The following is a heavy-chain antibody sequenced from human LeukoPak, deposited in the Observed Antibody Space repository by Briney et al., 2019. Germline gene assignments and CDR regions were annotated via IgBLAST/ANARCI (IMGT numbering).Heavy chain of an antibody. CDR1: GGSFSGYY. CDR3: ARGRYSGYYNWFGP. J-gene: IGHJ5*02. V-gene: IGHV4-34*01. CDR2: INHSGST. Sequence: SETLSLTCAVYGGSFSGYYWSWIRQPPGKGLEWIGEINHSGSTNYNPSLKSRVTISVDTSKNQFSLKLSSVTAADTAVYYCARGRYSGYYNWFGPWGQGTLVTVSS. D-gene: IGHD5-12*01.